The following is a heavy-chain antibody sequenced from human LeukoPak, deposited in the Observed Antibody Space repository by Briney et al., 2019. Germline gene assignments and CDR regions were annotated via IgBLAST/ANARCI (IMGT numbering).Heavy chain of an antibody. CDR2: INHSGST. J-gene: IGHJ4*02. CDR3: ARHGYSSSWYYFDY. Sequence: SETLSLTCAVYGGSFSGYYWSWIRQPPGKGLEWIGEINHSGSTNYNPSLKSRVTISVDTSKNQFSLKVSSVTAADTAVYYCARHGYSSSWYYFDYWGQGTLVTVSS. D-gene: IGHD6-13*01. V-gene: IGHV4-34*01. CDR1: GGSFSGYY.